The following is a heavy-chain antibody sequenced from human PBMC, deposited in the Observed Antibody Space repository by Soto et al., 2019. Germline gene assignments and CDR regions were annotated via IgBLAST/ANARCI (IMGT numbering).Heavy chain of an antibody. Sequence: EVQLVESGGGLVQPGWSLRLSCAASGVTFADFAMHWVRQAPGKGLEWVSGISWNSGSVGYADSVKGRFTIPRDNAKNSLYLQMNSLRPEDPALYYCAKDSSSMVVSGTGAFDYWGQGTLVTVSS. J-gene: IGHJ4*02. CDR2: ISWNSGSV. CDR1: GVTFADFA. CDR3: AKDSSSMVVSGTGAFDY. D-gene: IGHD2-21*02. V-gene: IGHV3-9*01.